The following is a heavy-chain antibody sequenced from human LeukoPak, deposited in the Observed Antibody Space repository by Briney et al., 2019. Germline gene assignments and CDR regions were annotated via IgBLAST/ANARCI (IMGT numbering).Heavy chain of an antibody. CDR2: NYPGDSDT. D-gene: IGHD2-8*01. V-gene: IGHV5-51*01. CDR1: GYSFTSYW. CDR3: ARRQASCTNGVCYTLYDMDV. J-gene: IGHJ6*02. Sequence: GESLKISCKGSGYSFTSYWIGWVRQMPGKGLEWVGINYPGDSDTRYSPSFQGQVTISADKSISTAYLQWSSLKASDTAMYYCARRQASCTNGVCYTLYDMDVWGQGTTVTVSS.